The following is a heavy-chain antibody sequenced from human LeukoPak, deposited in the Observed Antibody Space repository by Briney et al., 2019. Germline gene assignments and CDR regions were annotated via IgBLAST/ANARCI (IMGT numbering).Heavy chain of an antibody. J-gene: IGHJ4*02. CDR2: IYPGDADT. Sequence: GESLDTSCKASEYSFTSYWIGWVRQLPGKGLGWMGIIYPGDADTGYSPYVQGQVTISGDKGISTAYLQWSSLKASDTAMYYCAVGLYYYGSGSYNYFDYWGQGTLVSVSS. CDR3: AVGLYYYGSGSYNYFDY. V-gene: IGHV5-51*01. D-gene: IGHD3-10*01. CDR1: EYSFTSYW.